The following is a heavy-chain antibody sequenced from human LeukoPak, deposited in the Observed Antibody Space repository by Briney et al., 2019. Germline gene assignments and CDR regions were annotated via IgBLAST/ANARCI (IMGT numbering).Heavy chain of an antibody. V-gene: IGHV3-48*01. CDR2: ISSSSSTI. CDR3: ARKNIRGY. D-gene: IGHD2/OR15-2a*01. CDR1: GFTFSSYS. Sequence: GGSLRLSCAASGFTFSSYSMNWVRQAPGKGLEWVSYISSSSSTIYYADSVKGRFTISRDNAKNSLYLQMNSLRAEDTAVYYCARKNIRGYWGQGTLVTVSS. J-gene: IGHJ4*02.